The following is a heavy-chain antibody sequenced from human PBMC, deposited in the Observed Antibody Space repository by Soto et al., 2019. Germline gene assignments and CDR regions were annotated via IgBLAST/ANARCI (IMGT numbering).Heavy chain of an antibody. V-gene: IGHV1-69*13. J-gene: IGHJ5*02. CDR1: VCTFSSYA. Sequence: GASVKRSCKAAVCTFSSYAISCVRQAPGQGLEWVGGIIPIFGTANYAQKFQGRVTITADESTSTAYMELSSLRSEDTAVYYCAREHSMDIVAVWFDPWCQGTLVTVS. CDR2: IIPIFGTA. CDR3: AREHSMDIVAVWFDP. D-gene: IGHD5-12*01.